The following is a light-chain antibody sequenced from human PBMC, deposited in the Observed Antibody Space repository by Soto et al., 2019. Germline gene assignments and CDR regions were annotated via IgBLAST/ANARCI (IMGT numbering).Light chain of an antibody. Sequence: EIVLTQSPGTLSLSPGERATLSCRASQSVSSSYLAWYQQKPGQAPRLLIYGASSRATGIPDRFSGSGSGTDFGVTISRLEPEDVAVYYCQQYGSSPRTFGQGTKVEVK. J-gene: IGKJ1*01. CDR2: GAS. CDR3: QQYGSSPRT. V-gene: IGKV3-20*01. CDR1: QSVSSSY.